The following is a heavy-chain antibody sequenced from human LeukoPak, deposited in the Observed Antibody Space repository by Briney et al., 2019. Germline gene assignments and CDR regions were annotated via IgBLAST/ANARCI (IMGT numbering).Heavy chain of an antibody. CDR2: ISGSGGST. V-gene: IGHV3-23*01. CDR3: AKDSWYYGSGSTSAIDY. D-gene: IGHD3-10*01. CDR1: GFTYSSYA. J-gene: IGHJ4*02. Sequence: GGSLRLSCAASGFTYSSYAMSWVRQAPGKGLEWVSAISGSGGSTYYADSVKGRFTISRDNSKNTLYLQMNSLRAEDTAVYYCAKDSWYYGSGSTSAIDYWGQGTLVTVSS.